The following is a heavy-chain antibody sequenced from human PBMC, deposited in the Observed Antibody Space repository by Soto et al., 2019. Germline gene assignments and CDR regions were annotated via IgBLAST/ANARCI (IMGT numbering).Heavy chain of an antibody. D-gene: IGHD2-15*01. J-gene: IGHJ4*02. Sequence: QVQLQESGPGLVKPSETLSLTCTVPGGSISSYYWSWIRQPPGKGLEWIGYIYYSGSTNYNPSLKSRVTISVVTSKNQSSLKLSSVTAAATAVYYCASLARSAPDDYWGQGTLVTVSS. CDR1: GGSISSYY. V-gene: IGHV4-59*01. CDR3: ASLARSAPDDY. CDR2: IYYSGST.